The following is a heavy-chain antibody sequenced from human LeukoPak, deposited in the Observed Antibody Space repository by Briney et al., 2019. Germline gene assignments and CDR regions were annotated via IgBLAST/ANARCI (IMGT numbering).Heavy chain of an antibody. J-gene: IGHJ4*02. Sequence: PGGSLRLSCAASGFTFSSYAMSWVRQAPGKGLEWVSAISGSGGSTYYADSVKGRFTISRDNSKNTLYLQMNSLRAEDTALYYCAKDPFPMVRGIDYWGQGTLVTVSS. CDR3: AKDPFPMVRGIDY. CDR2: ISGSGGST. V-gene: IGHV3-23*01. CDR1: GFTFSSYA. D-gene: IGHD3-10*01.